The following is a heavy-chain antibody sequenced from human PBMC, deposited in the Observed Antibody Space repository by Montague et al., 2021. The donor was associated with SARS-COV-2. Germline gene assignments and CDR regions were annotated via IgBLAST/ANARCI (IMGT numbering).Heavy chain of an antibody. J-gene: IGHJ4*02. CDR2: IYQRVST. Sequence: SETLSLTCAVSGDSIMPADCWSWVRQPPGQGLEWIGEIYQRVSTNYNPSLKSRVSMSVDKSKNQVSLELYSVTAGDTALYYCVRAGGIHNSPPVWGQGALVIVSS. CDR3: VRAGGIHNSPPV. V-gene: IGHV4-4*02. D-gene: IGHD2/OR15-2a*01. CDR1: GDSIMPADC.